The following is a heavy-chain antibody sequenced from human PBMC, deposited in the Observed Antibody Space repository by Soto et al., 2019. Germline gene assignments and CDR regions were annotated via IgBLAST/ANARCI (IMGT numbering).Heavy chain of an antibody. J-gene: IGHJ4*02. CDR3: ASSKNSAWHIFDY. V-gene: IGHV3-30*04. Sequence: GGSLRLSCAASGFTFSTYSMHWVRQAPGKGLEWVSITSYDGRQKYYGESVRGRFTISRDNSENTLYLQMNSLRVEDTAVYYCASSKNSAWHIFDYWGQGTLVTVSS. CDR1: GFTFSTYS. D-gene: IGHD6-19*01. CDR2: TSYDGRQK.